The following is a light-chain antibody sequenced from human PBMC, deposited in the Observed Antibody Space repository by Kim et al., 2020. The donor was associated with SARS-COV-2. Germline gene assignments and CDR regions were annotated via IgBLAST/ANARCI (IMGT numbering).Light chain of an antibody. V-gene: IGLV1-44*01. CDR1: FSNVGRNN. CDR3: AAWDDNLNGVG. Sequence: GQLVTICCSGNFSNVGRNNANRWQQLPGTAPKLLIFGYNQRPSGVPDRFSGSKSGTSASLAISGLQSEDEADYYCAAWDDNLNGVGFGGGTQLTVL. J-gene: IGLJ2*01. CDR2: GYN.